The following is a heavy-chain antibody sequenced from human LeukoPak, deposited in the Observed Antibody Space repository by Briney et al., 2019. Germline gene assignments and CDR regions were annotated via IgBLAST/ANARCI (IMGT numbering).Heavy chain of an antibody. V-gene: IGHV4-39*01. CDR1: GGSISSSSYY. J-gene: IGHJ4*02. CDR3: ARLRIQLWFFDY. Sequence: SETLSLTCTVSGGSISSSSYYWGWIRQPPGKGLEWIGSIYYSGSTYYNPSLKSRVTISVDTSKNQFSLKLSSVTAADTAVYYCARLRIQLWFFDYWGQGTLVTVSS. CDR2: IYYSGST. D-gene: IGHD5-18*01.